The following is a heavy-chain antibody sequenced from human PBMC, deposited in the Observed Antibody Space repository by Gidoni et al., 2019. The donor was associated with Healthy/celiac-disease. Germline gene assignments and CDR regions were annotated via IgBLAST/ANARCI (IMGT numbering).Heavy chain of an antibody. Sequence: EVQLVESGGGLVKPGGSLRLSCAASGFTFSSYSMNWVRQAPGKGLGWVSSISSSSSYIYYADSVKGRFTISRDNAKNSLYLQMNSLRAEDTAVYYCARDSHWYFDLWGRGTLVTVSS. CDR1: GFTFSSYS. V-gene: IGHV3-21*01. CDR3: ARDSHWYFDL. CDR2: ISSSSSYI. J-gene: IGHJ2*01.